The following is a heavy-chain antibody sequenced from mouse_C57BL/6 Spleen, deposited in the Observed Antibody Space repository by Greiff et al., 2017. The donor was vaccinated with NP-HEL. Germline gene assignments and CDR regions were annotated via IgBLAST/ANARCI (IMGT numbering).Heavy chain of an antibody. D-gene: IGHD3-3*01. J-gene: IGHJ2*01. CDR2: IYPGSGST. V-gene: IGHV1-55*01. CDR1: GYTFTSYW. CDR3: AREGGGTGYFDY. Sequence: QVQLQQPGAELVKPGASVKMSCKASGYTFTSYWITWVKQRPGQGLEWIGDIYPGSGSTNYNEKFKSKATLTVATSSSTAYMQLSSLTSEDSAVYYGAREGGGTGYFDYWGQGTTLTVSS.